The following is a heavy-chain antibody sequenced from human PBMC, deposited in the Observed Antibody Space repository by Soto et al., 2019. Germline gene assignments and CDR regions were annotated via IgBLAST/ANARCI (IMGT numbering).Heavy chain of an antibody. CDR2: IWYDGSNK. J-gene: IGHJ4*02. Sequence: GGSLRLSCAASGFTFSSYGMHWVRQAPGKGLEWVAVIWYDGSNKYYADSVKGRFTISRDNSKNTLYLQMNSLRAEDTAVYYCARDKNILTGYSTSYYFDYWGQGTLVTVSS. V-gene: IGHV3-33*01. CDR1: GFTFSSYG. CDR3: ARDKNILTGYSTSYYFDY. D-gene: IGHD3-9*01.